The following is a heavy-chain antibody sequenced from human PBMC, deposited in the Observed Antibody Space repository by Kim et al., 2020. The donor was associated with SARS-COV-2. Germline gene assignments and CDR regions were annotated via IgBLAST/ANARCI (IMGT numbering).Heavy chain of an antibody. CDR3: ARVKDIVVVPAAPRKQFDP. J-gene: IGHJ5*02. CDR2: INHSGST. D-gene: IGHD2-2*01. CDR1: GGSFSGYY. Sequence: SETLSLTCAVYGGSFSGYYWSWIRQPPGKGLEWIGEINHSGSTNYNPSLKSRVTISVDTSKNQFSLKLSSLTAADTAVYYCARVKDIVVVPAAPRKQFDP. V-gene: IGHV4-34*01.